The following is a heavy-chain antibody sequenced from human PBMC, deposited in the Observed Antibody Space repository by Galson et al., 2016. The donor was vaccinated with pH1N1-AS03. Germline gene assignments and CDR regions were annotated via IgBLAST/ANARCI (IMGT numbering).Heavy chain of an antibody. CDR3: ARSVQYSFDY. CDR1: GFYFNVYS. V-gene: IGHV3-48*02. CDR2: MTSDMRTI. Sequence: SLRLSCAASGFYFNVYSMNWVRQAPGKGLEWISYMTSDMRTIKYADSVKGRFTISRDNARNSLFLQMNSLRDEDTAIYYCARSVQYSFDYWGQGILVTVSS. J-gene: IGHJ4*02. D-gene: IGHD5/OR15-5a*01.